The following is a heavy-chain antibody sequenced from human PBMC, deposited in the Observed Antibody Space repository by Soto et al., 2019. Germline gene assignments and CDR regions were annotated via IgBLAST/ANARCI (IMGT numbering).Heavy chain of an antibody. J-gene: IGHJ4*02. V-gene: IGHV4-31*03. D-gene: IGHD3-10*01. CDR3: ARDVASAGSTFDY. CDR2: VYYSGST. CDR1: GGSISSGGNY. Sequence: QVQLQESGPGLVKPSQTLSLTCTVSGGSISSGGNYWSWIRQHPGKGLEWIGYVYYSGSTYYNPSLQSRVTISVDTSKNQFSLKLSSVTAADTAVYYCARDVASAGSTFDYWGQGTLVTVSS.